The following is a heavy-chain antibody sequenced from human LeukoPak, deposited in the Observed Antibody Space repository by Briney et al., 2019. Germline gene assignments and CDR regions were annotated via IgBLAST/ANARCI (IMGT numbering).Heavy chain of an antibody. CDR3: AKDMRDLPDY. Sequence: RTGGSLRLSCAASGFTFDDYAMHWVRHAPGKGLVRVSLISWDGGSTYYADSVKGRFTISRDNSKNSLYLQMNSLRAEDTALYYCAKDMRDLPDYWGQGTLVTVSS. J-gene: IGHJ4*02. CDR1: GFTFDDYA. V-gene: IGHV3-43D*04. CDR2: ISWDGGST.